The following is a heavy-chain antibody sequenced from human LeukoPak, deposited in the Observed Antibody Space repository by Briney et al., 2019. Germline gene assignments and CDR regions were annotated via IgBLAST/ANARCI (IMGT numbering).Heavy chain of an antibody. CDR1: GFTFSSYA. CDR2: ISGSGGNT. CDR3: ARDGLPPYYYYGMDV. J-gene: IGHJ6*02. D-gene: IGHD3/OR15-3a*01. V-gene: IGHV3-23*01. Sequence: SGGSLRLSCAASGFTFSSYAMSWVRQAPGKGLEWVSVISGSGGNTYYADSVKGRFTISRDNSKNTLYLQLNSLRAEDTAVYYCARDGLPPYYYYGMDVWGQGTTVTVSS.